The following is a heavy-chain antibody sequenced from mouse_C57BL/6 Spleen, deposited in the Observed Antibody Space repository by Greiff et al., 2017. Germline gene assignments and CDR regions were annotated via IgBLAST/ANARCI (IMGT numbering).Heavy chain of an antibody. Sequence: VQLQQSGPELVKPGASVKISCKASGYTFTDYYMNWVKQSHGKSLEWIGDINPNNGGTSYNQKFKGKATLTVDKSSSTAYMELRSLTSEDSAVYYCARWGDYENGGQGSLVTVSA. J-gene: IGHJ3*01. CDR1: GYTFTDYY. CDR2: INPNNGGT. CDR3: ARWGDYEN. D-gene: IGHD2-4*01. V-gene: IGHV1-26*01.